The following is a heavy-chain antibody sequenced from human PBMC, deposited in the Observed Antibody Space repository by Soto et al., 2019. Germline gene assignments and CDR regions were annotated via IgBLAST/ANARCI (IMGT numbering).Heavy chain of an antibody. CDR3: ARARATPRVVPFDY. Sequence: SVKVSCKASGGTFSSYAISWVRQAPGQGLEWMGGIIPIFGTVNYAQKFQGRVTITADESTSTAYMELSSLRSEDTAVSYCARARATPRVVPFDYWGQGTLVTVSS. CDR1: GGTFSSYA. V-gene: IGHV1-69*13. J-gene: IGHJ4*02. CDR2: IIPIFGTV. D-gene: IGHD1-26*01.